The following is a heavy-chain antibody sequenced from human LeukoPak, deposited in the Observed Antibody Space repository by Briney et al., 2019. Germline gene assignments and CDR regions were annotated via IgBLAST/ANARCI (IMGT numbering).Heavy chain of an antibody. V-gene: IGHV3-9*01. D-gene: IGHD2-21*02. CDR3: TRVVTAIHDAFDI. CDR1: GFTFDDYA. CDR2: ISWNSGSI. Sequence: GRSLRLSCAPSGFTFDDYAMHWVRQAPGKGLERVSGISWNSGSIGYADSVKGRFTISRDNAKNSLYLQMNRLRAEDTALYYCTRVVTAIHDAFDIWGQGTMVTVSS. J-gene: IGHJ3*02.